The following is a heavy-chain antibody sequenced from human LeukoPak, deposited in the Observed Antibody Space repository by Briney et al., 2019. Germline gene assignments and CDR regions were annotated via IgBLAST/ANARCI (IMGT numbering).Heavy chain of an antibody. Sequence: GGSLRLSCAASGFTFDDYAIHWVRQAPGKGLEWVSAISGSGGSTYYADSVKGRFTISRDNSKNTLYLQMNSLRAEDTAVYYCAKDEDPVGATRGTFDYWGQGTLVTVSS. CDR1: GFTFDDYA. CDR3: AKDEDPVGATRGTFDY. J-gene: IGHJ4*02. D-gene: IGHD1-26*01. V-gene: IGHV3-23*01. CDR2: ISGSGGST.